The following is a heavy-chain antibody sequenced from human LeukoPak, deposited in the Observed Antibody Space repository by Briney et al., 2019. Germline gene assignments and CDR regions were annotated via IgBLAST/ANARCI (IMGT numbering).Heavy chain of an antibody. CDR1: GGSFNNYY. J-gene: IGHJ3*02. CDR3: ARGGGSSWYNAFDI. Sequence: SETLSLTCAVYGGSFNNYYWSWIRQPPGKGLEWIGEINHSGSTNYNPSLKSRVTISVDTSKNQFSLNLSSVTAADTAVYYCARGGGSSWYNAFDIWGQGTMVTVPS. CDR2: INHSGST. V-gene: IGHV4-34*01. D-gene: IGHD6-13*01.